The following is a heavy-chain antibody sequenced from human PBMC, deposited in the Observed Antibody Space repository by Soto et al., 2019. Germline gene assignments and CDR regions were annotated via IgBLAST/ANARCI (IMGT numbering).Heavy chain of an antibody. Sequence: QVQLVQSGAEVKKPGSSVKVSCKASGGTFSSYTISWVRQAPGQGLEWMGRIIPILGITNYAQKFQGRVTITANKSTSTAYMELSSLRSEDTAVYYCARALYYDSYYYMDVWGKGTTVTVSS. V-gene: IGHV1-69*02. J-gene: IGHJ6*03. CDR2: IIPILGIT. CDR3: ARALYYDSYYYMDV. CDR1: GGTFSSYT.